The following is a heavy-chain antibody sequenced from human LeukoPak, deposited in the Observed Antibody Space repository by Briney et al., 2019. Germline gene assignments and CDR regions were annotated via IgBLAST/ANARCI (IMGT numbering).Heavy chain of an antibody. CDR2: IYHSGST. V-gene: IGHV4-4*02. Sequence: SETLSLTCAVSGGSISSSNWWSWVRQPPGKGLEWIGEIYHSGSTNYNPSLKSRVTISVDKSKNQFSLKLSSVTAADTAVYYCARGFRDILTGYYAKSDAFDIWGQGTMVTVSS. D-gene: IGHD3-9*01. CDR3: ARGFRDILTGYYAKSDAFDI. CDR1: GGSISSSNW. J-gene: IGHJ3*02.